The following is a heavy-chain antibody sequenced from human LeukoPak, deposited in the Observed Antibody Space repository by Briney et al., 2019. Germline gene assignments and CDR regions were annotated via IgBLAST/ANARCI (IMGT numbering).Heavy chain of an antibody. Sequence: PGGSLRLSCAASGFTVSSNYMSWVRQAPGKGLEWVSVIYSGSSTYYPDSVKGRFTISRDNSKNTLYLQMNSLRAEDTAVYYCARLQYPDDDAFDIWGQGTMVTVSS. D-gene: IGHD2-2*02. V-gene: IGHV3-66*04. J-gene: IGHJ3*02. CDR3: ARLQYPDDDAFDI. CDR2: IYSGSST. CDR1: GFTVSSNY.